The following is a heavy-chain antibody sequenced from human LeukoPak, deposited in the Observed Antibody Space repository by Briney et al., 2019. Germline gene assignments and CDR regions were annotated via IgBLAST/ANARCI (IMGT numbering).Heavy chain of an antibody. CDR3: VSAAVAGTVY. D-gene: IGHD6-19*01. Sequence: PGGSLRLSCAASGFTFSGYGMNWVRQAPGKGLEWVSHITSSSNIMYYADSVKGRFTISRDNAKNFLYVQMNSLRDEDTAVYYCVSAAVAGTVYWGQGTLVTVSS. CDR1: GFTFSGYG. J-gene: IGHJ4*02. CDR2: ITSSSNIM. V-gene: IGHV3-48*02.